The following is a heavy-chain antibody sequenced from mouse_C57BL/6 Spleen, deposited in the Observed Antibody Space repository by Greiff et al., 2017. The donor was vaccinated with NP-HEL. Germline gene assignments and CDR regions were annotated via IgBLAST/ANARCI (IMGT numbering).Heavy chain of an antibody. CDR1: GYTFTSYW. Sequence: LQQPGAELVKPGASVKLSCKASGYTFTSYWMQWVKQRPGQGLEWIGEIDPSDSYTNYNQKFKGKATLTVDTSSSTAYMQLSSLTSEDSAVYYCARSTGTGWYFDVWGTGTTVTVSS. CDR2: IDPSDSYT. CDR3: ARSTGTGWYFDV. D-gene: IGHD4-1*01. J-gene: IGHJ1*03. V-gene: IGHV1-50*01.